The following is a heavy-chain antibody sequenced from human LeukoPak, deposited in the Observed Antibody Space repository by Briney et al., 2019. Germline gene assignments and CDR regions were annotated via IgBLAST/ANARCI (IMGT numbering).Heavy chain of an antibody. CDR3: ARDLGSGWIIVDY. CDR2: INPNSGVT. V-gene: IGHV1-2*02. Sequence: ASVKVSCKASGYTFTGYYIHWVRQAPGQGLEWMGWINPNSGVTNSAQKFQGRVTLTRDTSISTAYLELSSLRSDDTAVYYCARDLGSGWIIVDYWGQGTLVTASS. J-gene: IGHJ4*02. D-gene: IGHD6-19*01. CDR1: GYTFTGYY.